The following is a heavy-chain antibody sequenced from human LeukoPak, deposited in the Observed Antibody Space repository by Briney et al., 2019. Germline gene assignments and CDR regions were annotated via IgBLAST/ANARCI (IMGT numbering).Heavy chain of an antibody. CDR2: IYHSGST. J-gene: IGHJ4*02. D-gene: IGHD4-11*01. Sequence: LETLFLTCAVSGYSISSGYYWGWIRQPPGKGLEWIGSIYHSGSTYYNPSLKSRVTISVDTSKNQFSLRLSSVTAADTAVYYCARHVGGAYRYYFDYWGQGTLVTVSS. CDR3: ARHVGGAYRYYFDY. V-gene: IGHV4-38-2*01. CDR1: GYSISSGYY.